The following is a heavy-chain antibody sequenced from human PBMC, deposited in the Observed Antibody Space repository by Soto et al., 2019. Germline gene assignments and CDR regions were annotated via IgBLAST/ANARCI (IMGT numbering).Heavy chain of an antibody. Sequence: GGSLRLSCEASGFTLTTYTMNWARQASGKGLEWVSSITSSSGHIYYADSVKGRFTISRDNARNSLYLQMNSLRAEDTAVYYCVRERGLSSFYGMDVWGQGTTVTVSS. CDR3: VRERGLSSFYGMDV. J-gene: IGHJ6*02. CDR1: GFTLTTYT. D-gene: IGHD3-10*01. CDR2: ITSSSGHI. V-gene: IGHV3-21*01.